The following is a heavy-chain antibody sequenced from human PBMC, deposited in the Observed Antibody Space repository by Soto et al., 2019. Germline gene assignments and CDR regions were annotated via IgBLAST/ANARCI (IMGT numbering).Heavy chain of an antibody. J-gene: IGHJ3*02. CDR1: GFTFSSYW. Sequence: AGGSLRLSCAASGFTFSSYWMSWVRQAPGKGLEWVANIKQDGSEKYYVDSVKGRFTISRDNAKNSLYLQMNSLRAEDTAVYYCARDFIAVAGTDAFDIWGQGTMVTVSS. D-gene: IGHD6-19*01. V-gene: IGHV3-7*03. CDR2: IKQDGSEK. CDR3: ARDFIAVAGTDAFDI.